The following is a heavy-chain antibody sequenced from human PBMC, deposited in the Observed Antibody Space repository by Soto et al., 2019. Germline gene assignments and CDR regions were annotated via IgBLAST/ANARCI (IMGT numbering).Heavy chain of an antibody. V-gene: IGHV4-4*07. CDR2: IYTSGIT. CDR3: ARDVSSGYYLNWFDP. D-gene: IGHD3-22*01. J-gene: IGHJ5*02. Sequence: SETLSLTCTVSGDSLSSYSWSWIRQPAGKGLEWIGRIYTSGITNSNPSLKSRVTMSIDTSKNQFSLKLSSVTAADTAVYYCARDVSSGYYLNWFDPWGQGTLVTVSS. CDR1: GDSLSSYS.